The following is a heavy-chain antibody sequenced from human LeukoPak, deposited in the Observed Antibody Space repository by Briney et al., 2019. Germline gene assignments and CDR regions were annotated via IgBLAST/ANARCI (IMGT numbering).Heavy chain of an antibody. V-gene: IGHV1-69*13. Sequence: ASVKVSCRASGGTFSSYAISWVRQAPGQGLEWMGGIIPIFGTANYAQKFQGRVTITADESTSTAYMELSSLRSEDTAVYYCARCPWQRDGQGAYYFGYWGQGTLVTVSS. CDR2: IIPIFGTA. CDR1: GGTFSSYA. D-gene: IGHD5-12*01. J-gene: IGHJ4*02. CDR3: ARCPWQRDGQGAYYFGY.